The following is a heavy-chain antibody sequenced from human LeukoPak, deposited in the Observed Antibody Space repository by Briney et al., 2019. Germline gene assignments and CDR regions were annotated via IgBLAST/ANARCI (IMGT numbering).Heavy chain of an antibody. D-gene: IGHD2-21*01. V-gene: IGHV1-2*02. CDR1: GYTFTGYY. CDR3: ARAPPPHIKWDY. J-gene: IGHJ4*02. Sequence: ASVKGSCKASGYTFTGYYMHWVRQAPGQGLEWMGWINPNSGGTNYAQKFQGRVTMTRDTSISTAYMELSRLRSDDTAVYYCARAPPPHIKWDYWGQGTLVTVSS. CDR2: INPNSGGT.